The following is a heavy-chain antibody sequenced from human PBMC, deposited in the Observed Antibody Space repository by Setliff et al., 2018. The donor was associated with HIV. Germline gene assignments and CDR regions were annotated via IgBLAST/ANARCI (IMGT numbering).Heavy chain of an antibody. V-gene: IGHV1-2*02. CDR2: INPSSGRT. Sequence: ASVKVSCKASGYTFTSYYMHWVRQAPAQGLEWVAWINPSSGRTDYAQRFQGRVTLTSDSSISTAYMELSGLRSDDTATYYCTRDYAHYFDFWGQGTLVTVSS. J-gene: IGHJ4*02. CDR3: TRDYAHYFDF. CDR1: GYTFTSYY. D-gene: IGHD3-16*01.